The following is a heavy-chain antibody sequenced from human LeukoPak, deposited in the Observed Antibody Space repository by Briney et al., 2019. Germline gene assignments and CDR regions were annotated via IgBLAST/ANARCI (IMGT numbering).Heavy chain of an antibody. CDR2: INHSGST. CDR3: ARTVAGTLWYFDL. V-gene: IGHV4-34*01. CDR1: GGSISSYY. J-gene: IGHJ2*01. Sequence: TSETLSLTCTVSGGSISSYYWSWIRQPPGKGLEWIGEINHSGSTNYNPSLKSRVTISVDTSKNQFSLKLSSVTAADTAVYYCARTVAGTLWYFDLWGRGTLVTVSS. D-gene: IGHD6-19*01.